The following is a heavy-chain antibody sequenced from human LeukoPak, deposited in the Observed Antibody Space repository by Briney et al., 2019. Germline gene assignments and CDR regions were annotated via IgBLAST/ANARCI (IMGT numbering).Heavy chain of an antibody. CDR1: GFTFTTYA. D-gene: IGHD6-19*01. V-gene: IGHV3-21*01. J-gene: IGHJ1*01. CDR3: ARVDNNGLYSEYFDH. Sequence: GGSLRLSCAASGFTFTTYAMNWFRQSPGKGLEWVSSITSTSTYIYYGDSVKGRFTTSRDNAKNSLFLQMHSLRAEDTAVYYCARVDNNGLYSEYFDHWGQGTLVTVSS. CDR2: ITSTSTYI.